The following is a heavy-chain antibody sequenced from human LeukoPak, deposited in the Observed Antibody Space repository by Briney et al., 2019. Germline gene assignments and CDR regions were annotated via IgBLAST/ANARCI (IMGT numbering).Heavy chain of an antibody. J-gene: IGHJ4*02. V-gene: IGHV3-23*01. CDR1: GFTFSNYA. CDR2: LSGSGSRT. D-gene: IGHD6-19*01. CDR3: ARKGASSGRPYHLDY. Sequence: PGGSLRLSCAASGFTFSNYAMSWVRHAPGQGLEWGSILSGSGSRTYYGDSVKGPFTSSRDNAANSVYLQMNGLRAEDTAVYFCARKGASSGRPYHLDYWGQGTLVTVSS.